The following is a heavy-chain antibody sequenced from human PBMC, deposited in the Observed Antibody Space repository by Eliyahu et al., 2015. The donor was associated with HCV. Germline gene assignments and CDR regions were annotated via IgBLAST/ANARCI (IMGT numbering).Heavy chain of an antibody. CDR3: AKDPDTASRGGYYALDV. V-gene: IGHV3-30*18. CDR1: GFSFSSYG. CDR2: ISYDGSNR. D-gene: IGHD2-21*02. J-gene: IGHJ6*02. Sequence: QVQLVESGGGVVQPGRSLRLSCAASGFSFSSYGMHWVRQAPGKGLEWVAVISYDGSNRYYADSVKGRFTISRDNSKNTLYLQMNSLRAEDTAVYYCAKDPDTASRGGYYALDVWGQGTTVTVSS.